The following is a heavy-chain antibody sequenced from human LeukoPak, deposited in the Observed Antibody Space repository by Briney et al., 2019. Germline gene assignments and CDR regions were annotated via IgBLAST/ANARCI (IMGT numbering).Heavy chain of an antibody. CDR3: AREVYGGYDSPYYYYGMDV. D-gene: IGHD5-12*01. Sequence: ASVKVSCKASGYTLTDYYIHWVRQAPGQGLEWMGWINPNSGDTTYAQKFQGRLTMTGDTSISSAYMDLSRLRSDDTAVYYCAREVYGGYDSPYYYYGMDVWGQGTTVTVSS. CDR2: INPNSGDT. J-gene: IGHJ6*02. CDR1: GYTLTDYY. V-gene: IGHV1-2*02.